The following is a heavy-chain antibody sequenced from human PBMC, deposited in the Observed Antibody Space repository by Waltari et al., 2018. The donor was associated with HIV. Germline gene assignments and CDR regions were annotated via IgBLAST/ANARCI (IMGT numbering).Heavy chain of an antibody. V-gene: IGHV3-30*04. CDR3: ARTPMLVVVIYYFDY. CDR2: ISKDGRNK. J-gene: IGHJ4*02. CDR1: GFTFRSYA. D-gene: IGHD3-22*01. Sequence: QVQLVESGGGVVQPGRSLRLSCAASGFTFRSYAMHWVRQAPGKGLGWVDVISKDGRNKYYADSVKGRFTISRDNSKNTLYLQMNSLRAEDTAVYYCARTPMLVVVIYYFDYWGQGTLVTVSS.